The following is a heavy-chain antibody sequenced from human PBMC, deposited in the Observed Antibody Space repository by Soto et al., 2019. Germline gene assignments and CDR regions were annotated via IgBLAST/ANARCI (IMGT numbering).Heavy chain of an antibody. CDR1: GFTFSSYG. CDR2: ISYDGSNK. D-gene: IGHD3-10*01. Sequence: QVQLVESGGGVVQPGRSLRLSCAASGFTFSSYGMHWVRQAPGKGLEWVAVISYDGSNKYYADHVKVRFTISRDNSKNTMYLQMNSVRAEDTAVYYSAKLLWFGELYEYAFDIWGQGTMVTVSS. CDR3: AKLLWFGELYEYAFDI. V-gene: IGHV3-30*18. J-gene: IGHJ3*02.